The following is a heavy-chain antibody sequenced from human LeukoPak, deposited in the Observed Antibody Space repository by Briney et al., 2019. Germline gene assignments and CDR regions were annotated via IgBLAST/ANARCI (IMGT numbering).Heavy chain of an antibody. D-gene: IGHD2-2*01. J-gene: IGHJ5*02. CDR3: ARDTRHRYCSSTSCYRGWLDP. Sequence: GASVKVSCKASGGTFSSYAISWVRQAPGQGLEWMGGIIPIFGTANYAQKFQGRVTITADESTRTAYMELSSLRSEDTAVYYCARDTRHRYCSSTSCYRGWLDPWGQGTLVTVSS. CDR2: IIPIFGTA. V-gene: IGHV1-69*13. CDR1: GGTFSSYA.